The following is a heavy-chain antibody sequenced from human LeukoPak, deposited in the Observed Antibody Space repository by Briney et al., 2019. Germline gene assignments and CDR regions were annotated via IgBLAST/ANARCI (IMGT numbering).Heavy chain of an antibody. Sequence: GGSLRLSCAASGFTFDDYGMSWVRQAPGKGLEWVSGINWNGGSTGYADSVKGRFTISRDNAKNSLYLQMNSLRAEDTALYYCARGLRGYSYGLFDYWGQGTLVTVSS. CDR1: GFTFDDYG. CDR2: INWNGGST. J-gene: IGHJ4*02. D-gene: IGHD5-18*01. CDR3: ARGLRGYSYGLFDY. V-gene: IGHV3-20*04.